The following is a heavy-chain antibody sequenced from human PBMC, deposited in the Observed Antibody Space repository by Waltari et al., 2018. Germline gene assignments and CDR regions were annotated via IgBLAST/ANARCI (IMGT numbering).Heavy chain of an antibody. D-gene: IGHD3-3*01. CDR3: GRSYDFWSGYPLDY. Sequence: QVQLQESGPGLVKPSETLSLTCAVSGDSINNYYWNWIRQPPGKELEWIGYIAYNGRTNYNPSLQSRVTISVDTSKTQFSLKLTSVTSADTAIYYCGRSYDFWSGYPLDYWGPGRLVTVSS. V-gene: IGHV4-59*01. J-gene: IGHJ4*02. CDR1: GDSINNYY. CDR2: IAYNGRT.